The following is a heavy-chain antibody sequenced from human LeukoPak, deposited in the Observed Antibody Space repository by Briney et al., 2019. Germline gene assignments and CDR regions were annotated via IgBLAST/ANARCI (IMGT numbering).Heavy chain of an antibody. Sequence: SGPALVKPTQTLTLTCTFSGFSLSTSGMCVSWIRQPPGKALEWLALIDWDDDKYYSTSLKTRLTISKDTSKNQVVLTMTNMDPVDTATYYCAHRRPYCSSTSCSGWFDPWGQGTLVTVSS. CDR1: GFSLSTSGMC. D-gene: IGHD2-2*01. V-gene: IGHV2-70*12. J-gene: IGHJ5*02. CDR2: IDWDDDK. CDR3: AHRRPYCSSTSCSGWFDP.